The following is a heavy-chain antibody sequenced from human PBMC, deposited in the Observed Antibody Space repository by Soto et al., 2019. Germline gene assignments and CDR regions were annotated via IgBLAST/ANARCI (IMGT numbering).Heavy chain of an antibody. CDR1: GFTFSNYW. CDR3: ASGIIFITIDERSYGIAV. Sequence: GGSLRLSCVASGFTFSNYWMHWVRQAPGKGLVWVSRISPDGSNTNYADSVKGRFTISRDNAKNTVYLQMNSLRAEDTALYYCASGIIFITIDERSYGIAVWAQRTTVIGSS. CDR2: ISPDGSNT. V-gene: IGHV3-74*01. D-gene: IGHD3-3*01. J-gene: IGHJ6*01.